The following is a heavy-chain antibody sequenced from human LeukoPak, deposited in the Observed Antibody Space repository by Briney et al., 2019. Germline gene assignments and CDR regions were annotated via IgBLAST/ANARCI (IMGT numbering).Heavy chain of an antibody. J-gene: IGHJ4*02. CDR1: GGSISSSSYY. Sequence: PSETLSLTCTVSGGSISSSSYYWGWIRQPPGKGLEWIGSIYYSGNTYYNPSLKSRVTISVDTSKNQFSLKPSSVTAADTAVYYCARLALQEVGATQTYYLDYWGQGTLVTVSS. CDR2: IYYSGNT. D-gene: IGHD1-26*01. CDR3: ARLALQEVGATQTYYLDY. V-gene: IGHV4-39*07.